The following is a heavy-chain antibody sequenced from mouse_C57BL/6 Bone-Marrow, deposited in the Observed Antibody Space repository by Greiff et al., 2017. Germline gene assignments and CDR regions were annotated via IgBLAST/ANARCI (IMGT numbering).Heavy chain of an antibody. D-gene: IGHD3-3*01. CDR1: GFTFSSYA. CDR2: ISDGGSYT. Sequence: EVKLVESGGGLVKPGGSLKLSCAASGFTFSSYAMSWVRQTPEKRLEWVATISDGGSYTYYPDNVKGRFTISRDNAKNNLYLQMSHLKSEDTAMYYCARDGLGQGDHYWGQGTTLTVSS. V-gene: IGHV5-4*01. J-gene: IGHJ2*01. CDR3: ARDGLGQGDHY.